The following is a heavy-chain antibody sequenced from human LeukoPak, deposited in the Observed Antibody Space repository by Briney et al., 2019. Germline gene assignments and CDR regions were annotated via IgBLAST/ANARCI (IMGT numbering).Heavy chain of an antibody. Sequence: GGSLRLSCAASGFTFSSYAMSWVRQAPGKGLEWVSTISGSGGSTYYADSVKGRFTISRDNSKNTLYLQVNSLRAEDTAVYYCAKPGIAVAGMYNWSDPWGQGTLVTVSS. V-gene: IGHV3-23*01. CDR3: AKPGIAVAGMYNWSDP. D-gene: IGHD6-19*01. CDR1: GFTFSSYA. CDR2: ISGSGGST. J-gene: IGHJ5*02.